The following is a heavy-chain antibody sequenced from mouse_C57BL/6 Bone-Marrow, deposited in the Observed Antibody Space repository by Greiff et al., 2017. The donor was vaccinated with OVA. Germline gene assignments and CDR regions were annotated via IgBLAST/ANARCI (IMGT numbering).Heavy chain of an antibody. J-gene: IGHJ3*01. CDR3: ASEEEDYYGSSYAY. Sequence: QVQLQQPGAELVRPGTSVKLSCKASGYTFTSYWMHWVKQRPGQGLEWIGVIDPSDSYTNYHQHVKGKATLIVDTSSSTAYMQLSSLTSEDSAVYYCASEEEDYYGSSYAYWGQGTLVTVSA. D-gene: IGHD1-1*01. CDR2: IDPSDSYT. CDR1: GYTFTSYW. V-gene: IGHV1-59*01.